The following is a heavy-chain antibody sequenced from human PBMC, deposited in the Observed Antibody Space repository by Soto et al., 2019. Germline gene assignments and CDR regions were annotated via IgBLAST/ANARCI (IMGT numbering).Heavy chain of an antibody. Sequence: GGSLRLSCAASGFTFSSYWMHWVRQAPGKGLVWVSRINSDGSSTSYADSVKGRFTISRDNAKNTLYLQMNSLRAEDTAVYYCARAKRVRGAASYYYYGMDVWGQGTTVTVSS. D-gene: IGHD3-10*01. CDR1: GFTFSSYW. CDR2: INSDGSST. V-gene: IGHV3-74*01. CDR3: ARAKRVRGAASYYYYGMDV. J-gene: IGHJ6*02.